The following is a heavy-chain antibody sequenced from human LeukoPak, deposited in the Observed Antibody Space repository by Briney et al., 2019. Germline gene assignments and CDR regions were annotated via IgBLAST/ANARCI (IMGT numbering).Heavy chain of an antibody. D-gene: IGHD3-10*01. Sequence: PGGSLRLSCAASGFTFSTYAISWVRQAPGKGLEWVSCISSTSNYIFYADSVRGRFTISRDNSKNTLYLQMNSLRAEDTAVYYCARAIRTMVRGAYFDYWGQGTLVTVSS. CDR3: ARAIRTMVRGAYFDY. CDR1: GFTFSTYA. J-gene: IGHJ4*02. V-gene: IGHV3-21*01. CDR2: ISSTSNYI.